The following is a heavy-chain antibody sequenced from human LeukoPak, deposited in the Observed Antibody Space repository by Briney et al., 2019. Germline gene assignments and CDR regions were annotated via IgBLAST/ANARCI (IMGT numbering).Heavy chain of an antibody. D-gene: IGHD3-10*01. J-gene: IGHJ4*02. CDR3: TGNYYGSGSYADFDY. CDR2: IRNKAHSYAT. V-gene: IGHV3-73*01. Sequence: SGGSLRLSCAASGFTFSGSAMHWVRQASRKGLEWVGRIRNKAHSYATEYGASVRGRFTISRDDSKNTAHLQMDSLKTEDTAVYYCTGNYYGSGSYADFDYWGQGTLVTVSS. CDR1: GFTFSGSA.